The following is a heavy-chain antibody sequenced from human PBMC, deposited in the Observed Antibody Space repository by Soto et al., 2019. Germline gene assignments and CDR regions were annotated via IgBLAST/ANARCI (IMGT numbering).Heavy chain of an antibody. V-gene: IGHV4-59*01. CDR2: IYYSGST. CDR1: GGSISNYY. CDR3: ARAVLPATAPFDY. Sequence: SETLSLTCIVSGGSISNYYWSWIRQPPGKGLEWIGYIYYSGSTNYNPSLQSRVTISVDTSKNQFSLKLSSVTAADTAVYYCARAVLPATAPFDYWGQRTLVTVS. D-gene: IGHD2-2*01. J-gene: IGHJ4*02.